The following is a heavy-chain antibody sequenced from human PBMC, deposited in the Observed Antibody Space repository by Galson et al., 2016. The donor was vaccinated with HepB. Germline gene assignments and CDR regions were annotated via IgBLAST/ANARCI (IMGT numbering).Heavy chain of an antibody. V-gene: IGHV3-23*01. CDR3: AKDQRYMESSGWNDFDF. Sequence: SLRLSCAASGFTFSSFAMSWVRQAPGKGLEWVAAISGSASRTYSAGSVKGRFTISRDNSKNTLYLLMNSLRAEDTAIYYCAKDQRYMESSGWNDFDFWGQGTMVIVSS. CDR2: ISGSASRT. D-gene: IGHD6-19*01. CDR1: GFTFSSFA. J-gene: IGHJ4*02.